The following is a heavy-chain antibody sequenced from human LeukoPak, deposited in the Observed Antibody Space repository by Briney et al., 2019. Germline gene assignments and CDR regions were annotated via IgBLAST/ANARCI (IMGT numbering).Heavy chain of an antibody. J-gene: IGHJ4*02. D-gene: IGHD4-11*01. CDR2: ISAYNGYT. Sequence: ASVKVSCKAYGNTFTNNGISWVRQAPGQGLEWMGWISAYNGYTNYAQKLQGRVTMTTDTSTSTVYMELRSLRSDDTAVYYCAKLDQMIYSNNGGVGYYFDYWGQGTLVTVSS. CDR3: AKLDQMIYSNNGGVGYYFDY. V-gene: IGHV1-18*01. CDR1: GNTFTNNG.